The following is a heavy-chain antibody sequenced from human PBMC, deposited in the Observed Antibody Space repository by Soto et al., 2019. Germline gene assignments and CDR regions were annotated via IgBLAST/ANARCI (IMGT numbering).Heavy chain of an antibody. CDR1: GGSISTCSYS. J-gene: IGHJ5*02. V-gene: IGHV4-39*02. Sequence: QLQLQESGPGLVKPSETLSLTCNVSGGSISTCSYSWGRIRHRPGKGSVWIGRSYNTGTTYHDPSHNSRTTLVVVTSNKHSSLKLCSLSAAAASVYYCASLKGAYVISTYNWFDPWGQGIQVTVSS. CDR3: ASLKGAYVISTYNWFDP. CDR2: SYNTGTT. D-gene: IGHD3-10*02.